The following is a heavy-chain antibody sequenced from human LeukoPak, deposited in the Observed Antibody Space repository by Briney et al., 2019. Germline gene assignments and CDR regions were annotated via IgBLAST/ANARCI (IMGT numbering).Heavy chain of an antibody. CDR3: ARGVPAWEPPLDY. CDR2: MNPNSGIT. CDR1: GYTFTSYD. J-gene: IGHJ4*02. D-gene: IGHD1-26*01. Sequence: GASVKVSCKASGYTFTSYDINWVRQATGQGLEWMGWMNPNSGITGYAQKFQGRVTMTRNTSISTAYMELSSLRSEDTAVYYCARGVPAWEPPLDYWGQGTLVTVSS. V-gene: IGHV1-8*01.